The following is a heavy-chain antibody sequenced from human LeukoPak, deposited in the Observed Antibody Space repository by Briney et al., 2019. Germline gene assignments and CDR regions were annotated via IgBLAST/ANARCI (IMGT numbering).Heavy chain of an antibody. CDR3: AKDDGWVQYAN. V-gene: IGHV3-48*03. Sequence: GGSLRLSCAASGFTFSSYEMNWVRQAPGKGLEWVSYISSSGSTIYYADSVKGRFTISRDNAKNSLYLQMNSLRAVDTAVYYCAKDDGWVQYANWGQGTLVTVSS. D-gene: IGHD5-24*01. J-gene: IGHJ4*02. CDR1: GFTFSSYE. CDR2: ISSSGSTI.